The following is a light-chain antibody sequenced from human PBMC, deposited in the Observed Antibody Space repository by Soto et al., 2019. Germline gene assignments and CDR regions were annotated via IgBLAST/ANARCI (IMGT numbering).Light chain of an antibody. CDR3: QQYNSDGT. J-gene: IGKJ1*01. Sequence: DIPMTQSPSTLSASVGDRVTITCRASQSISSWLAWYQQKPGKAPKLLIYKASSLESGVPSRFSGSGSGTEFTLTISSLQPDDFATYYCQQYNSDGTFGQGTKVEIK. CDR2: KAS. V-gene: IGKV1-5*03. CDR1: QSISSW.